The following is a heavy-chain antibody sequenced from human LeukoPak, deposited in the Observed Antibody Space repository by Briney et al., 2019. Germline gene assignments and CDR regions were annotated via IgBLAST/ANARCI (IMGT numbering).Heavy chain of an antibody. CDR3: AADAVRATSPEIFDY. CDR2: IVVGSGNA. Sequence: SVKVSCKASGFTFTSSAVQWVRQARGQRLEWIGWIVVGSGNANYAQKFQERVTITRDMSTSTAYMELSSLRSEDTAVYYCAADAVRATSPEIFDYWGQGTLVTVSS. CDR1: GFTFTSSA. J-gene: IGHJ4*02. V-gene: IGHV1-58*01. D-gene: IGHD1-26*01.